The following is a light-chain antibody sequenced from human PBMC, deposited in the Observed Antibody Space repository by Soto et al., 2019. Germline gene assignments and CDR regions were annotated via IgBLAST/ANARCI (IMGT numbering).Light chain of an antibody. V-gene: IGKV1-39*01. CDR3: QQSYSTPLT. CDR2: SAS. Sequence: DIQMTQSPSTLSAPVGDRVTITCRASQSISSWLAWYQQKPGRAPKLLIHSASALQSGVPSRFSGSGSGTDFTLTISSLQPEDFATYYCQQSYSTPLTFGGGTKVDIK. J-gene: IGKJ4*01. CDR1: QSISSW.